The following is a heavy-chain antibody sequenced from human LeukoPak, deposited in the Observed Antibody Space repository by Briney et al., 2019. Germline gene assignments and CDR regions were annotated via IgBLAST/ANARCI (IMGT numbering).Heavy chain of an antibody. Sequence: PSETLSLTCTVSGGSISSYYWSWIRQPPGKGLEWIGYIYYSGSTNYNPSLKSRVTISVDTSKNQFSLKLSSVTAADTAVYYCARDRDEGFDYWGQGTLVTVSS. CDR1: GGSISSYY. V-gene: IGHV4-59*01. CDR2: IYYSGST. CDR3: ARDRDEGFDY. J-gene: IGHJ4*02.